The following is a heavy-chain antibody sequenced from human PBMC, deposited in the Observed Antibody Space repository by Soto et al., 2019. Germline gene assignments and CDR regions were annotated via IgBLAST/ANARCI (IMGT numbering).Heavy chain of an antibody. CDR3: AIYKVYCSGGSCYYYYYMDV. D-gene: IGHD2-15*01. V-gene: IGHV3-48*01. J-gene: IGHJ6*03. CDR2: ISTTGSTI. Sequence: GGSLRLSCAASGFTFSTYSMNWVRQAPGKGLEWVSYISTTGSTIYYADSVKGRFTISRDNAKNSLYLQMTSLRAEDTAVYYCAIYKVYCSGGSCYYYYYMDVWGKGTTVTVSS. CDR1: GFTFSTYS.